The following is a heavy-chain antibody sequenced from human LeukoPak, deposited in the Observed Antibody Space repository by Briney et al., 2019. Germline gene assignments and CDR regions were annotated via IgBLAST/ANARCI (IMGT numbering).Heavy chain of an antibody. CDR3: AKGDLVVLSRNYFDY. V-gene: IGHV3-23*01. D-gene: IGHD2-8*02. CDR1: GFTFTSYA. J-gene: IGHJ4*02. Sequence: PGGSLRLSCAASGFTFTSYAMSWVRQAAGKGLEWVSFIIGSGGNTYYAHSLKGRLTIPRDNSRNTLYLQMNSLQAEDTAVYYCAKGDLVVLSRNYFDYWGQGTLVTVSS. CDR2: IIGSGGNT.